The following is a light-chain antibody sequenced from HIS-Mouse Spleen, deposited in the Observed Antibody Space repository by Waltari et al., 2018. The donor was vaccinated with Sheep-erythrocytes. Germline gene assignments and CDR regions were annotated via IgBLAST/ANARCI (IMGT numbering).Light chain of an antibody. Sequence: DIQLTQSPSSLSASVGARFPITCRASQSISSYLNWYQQKPGKAPKLLIYAASSLQSGVPSRFSGSGSGTDFTLTISSLQPEDFATYYCQQSYSTPPLTFGGGTKVEIK. CDR1: QSISSY. CDR2: AAS. J-gene: IGKJ4*01. V-gene: IGKV1-39*01. CDR3: QQSYSTPPLT.